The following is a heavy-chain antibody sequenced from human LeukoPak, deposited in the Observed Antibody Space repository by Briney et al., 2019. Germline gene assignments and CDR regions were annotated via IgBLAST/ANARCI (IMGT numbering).Heavy chain of an antibody. CDR3: ATDPSWSVQLEPNYYYGMDV. V-gene: IGHV1-24*01. J-gene: IGHJ6*02. Sequence: ASAKVSCKVSGYTLTELSMHWVRHAPGKGLEWMGGFDPEDGETIYAQKFQGRVTMTEDTSTDTAYMELSSLRSEDTAVYYCATDPSWSVQLEPNYYYGMDVWGQGTTVTVSS. D-gene: IGHD1-1*01. CDR1: GYTLTELS. CDR2: FDPEDGET.